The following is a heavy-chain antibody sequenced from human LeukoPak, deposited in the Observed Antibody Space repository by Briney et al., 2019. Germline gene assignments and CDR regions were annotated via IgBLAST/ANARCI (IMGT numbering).Heavy chain of an antibody. D-gene: IGHD6-19*01. CDR3: AKASGYSSGWYGSPFDY. J-gene: IGHJ4*02. CDR1: GFTFSSHA. Sequence: PGGSLRLSCAASGFTFSSHALTWVRQAPGKGLEWVSAISGRGGSTYYADSVKGRFTISRDNSKNTLYLQMNSLRAEDTAVYYCAKASGYSSGWYGSPFDYWGQGTLVTVSS. V-gene: IGHV3-23*01. CDR2: ISGRGGST.